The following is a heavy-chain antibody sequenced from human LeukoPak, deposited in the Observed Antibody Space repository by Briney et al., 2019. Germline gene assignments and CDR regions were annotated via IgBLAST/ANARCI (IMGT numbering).Heavy chain of an antibody. D-gene: IGHD3-3*01. J-gene: IGHJ6*02. V-gene: IGHV4-34*01. CDR3: ARGFGVVINYYGMDV. CDR2: INHSGCT. Sequence: SETLSLTCAVYGGSFSGYYWSWIRQPPGKGLEWIGEINHSGCTNYNPSLTSRVTISVDTSKNQFSLKLSSVTAADTAVYYCARGFGVVINYYGMDVWGQGTTVTVSS. CDR1: GGSFSGYY.